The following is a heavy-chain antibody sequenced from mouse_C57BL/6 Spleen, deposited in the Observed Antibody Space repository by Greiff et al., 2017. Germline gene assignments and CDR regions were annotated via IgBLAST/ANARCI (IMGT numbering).Heavy chain of an antibody. V-gene: IGHV1-18*01. D-gene: IGHD1-1*01. Sequence: VQLKESGPELVKPGASVKIPCKASGYTFTDYNMDWVKQSHGKSLEWIGDINPNNGGTIYNQKFKGQATLTVDKSSSTAYMELRSLTSEDTACYYCAVITTVPYWGQGTTLTVSS. CDR1: GYTFTDYN. CDR2: INPNNGGT. CDR3: AVITTVPY. J-gene: IGHJ2*01.